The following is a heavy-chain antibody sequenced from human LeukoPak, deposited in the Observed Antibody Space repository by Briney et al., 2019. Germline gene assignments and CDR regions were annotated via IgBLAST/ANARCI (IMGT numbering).Heavy chain of an antibody. J-gene: IGHJ4*02. CDR2: IYSGGST. Sequence: GGSLRLSCAASGFTFSSYAMSWVRQAPGKGLEWVSVIYSGGSTYYADSVKGRFTISRDNSKNTLYLQMNSLRAEDTAVYYCARGTTAGASFDYWGQGTLVTVSS. CDR3: ARGTTAGASFDY. V-gene: IGHV3-53*01. D-gene: IGHD1-26*01. CDR1: GFTFSSYA.